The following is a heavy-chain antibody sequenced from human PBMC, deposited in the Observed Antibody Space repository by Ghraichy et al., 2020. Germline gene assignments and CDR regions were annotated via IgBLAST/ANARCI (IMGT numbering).Heavy chain of an antibody. V-gene: IGHV3-11*01. CDR3: ASESLRYDYVWGSYFPAFDY. J-gene: IGHJ4*02. CDR1: GFTFSDYY. CDR2: ISSSGSTI. D-gene: IGHD3-16*01. Sequence: GGSLRLSCAASGFTFSDYYMSWIRQAPGKGLEWVSYISSSGSTIYYADSVKGRFTISRDNAKNSLYLQMNSLRAEDTAVYYCASESLRYDYVWGSYFPAFDYWGQGTLVTVSS.